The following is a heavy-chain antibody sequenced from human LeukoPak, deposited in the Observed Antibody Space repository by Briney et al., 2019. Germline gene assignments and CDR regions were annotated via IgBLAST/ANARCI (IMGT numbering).Heavy chain of an antibody. V-gene: IGHV3-21*01. CDR3: ARDCRFGANGLDP. Sequence: PGGSLRLSCAASGFTFSSYSMNWVRQAPGKGLEWVSSISSSSSYIYYADSVKGRFTISRDNAKNSLYLQMNSLRAEDTAVYYCARDCRFGANGLDPWGQGTLVTVSS. CDR2: ISSSSSYI. CDR1: GFTFSSYS. J-gene: IGHJ5*02. D-gene: IGHD3-10*01.